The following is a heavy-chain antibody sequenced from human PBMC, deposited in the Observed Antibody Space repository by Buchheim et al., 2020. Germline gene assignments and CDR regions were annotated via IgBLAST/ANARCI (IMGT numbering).Heavy chain of an antibody. CDR2: ISGSGGST. D-gene: IGHD6-19*01. J-gene: IGHJ3*02. CDR3: AREGDLGGQWLARDAFDI. Sequence: EVQLLESGGGLVQPGGSLRLSCAASGFTFSSYAMSWVRQAPGKGLEWVSAISGSGGSTYYADSVKGRFTISRDNAKNSLDLQMNSLRAEDTAVYYCAREGDLGGQWLARDAFDIWGQGT. CDR1: GFTFSSYA. V-gene: IGHV3-23*01.